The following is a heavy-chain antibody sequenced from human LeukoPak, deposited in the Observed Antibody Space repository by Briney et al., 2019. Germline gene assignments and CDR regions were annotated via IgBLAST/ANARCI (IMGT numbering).Heavy chain of an antibody. CDR2: IIPIFGTA. CDR3: ARVGVVAATGQYYIDY. CDR1: GGTFSSYA. J-gene: IGHJ4*02. V-gene: IGHV1-69*01. Sequence: ASVKVSCKASGGTFSSYAISWVRQAPGQGLEWMGGIIPIFGTANYAQKFQGRVTITADESTSTAYMELSSLRSEDTAVYYCARVGVVAATGQYYIDYWGQGTLVTVSS. D-gene: IGHD2-15*01.